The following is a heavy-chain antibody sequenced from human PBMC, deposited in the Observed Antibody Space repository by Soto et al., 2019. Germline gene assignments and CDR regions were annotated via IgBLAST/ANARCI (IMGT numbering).Heavy chain of an antibody. CDR1: DDSISSSNYY. Sequence: XETLTLTCTVADDSISSSNYYWGWIRQPPGKGLEWIGSIDYSGTTYYNPPLKSRVTISVDTSNNHFSLKLNSVTAADTAVYYCARQRPGGVIVVSYFDYWGQGTLVTVSS. J-gene: IGHJ4*02. CDR2: IDYSGTT. CDR3: ARQRPGGVIVVSYFDY. V-gene: IGHV4-39*01. D-gene: IGHD3-16*02.